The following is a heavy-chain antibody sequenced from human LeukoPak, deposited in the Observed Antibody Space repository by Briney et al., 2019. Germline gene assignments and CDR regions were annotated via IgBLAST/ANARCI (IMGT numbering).Heavy chain of an antibody. CDR1: GFTFSSYW. CDR3: ALGGTRSSFDY. D-gene: IGHD1/OR15-1a*01. J-gene: IGHJ4*02. CDR2: IKQDGSEK. V-gene: IGHV3-7*01. Sequence: PGGFLRLSCAASGFTFSSYWMSWVRQAPGKGLEWVANIKQDGSEKYYVDSVKGRFTISRDNARNSLYLQMYSLRAEDTAVYYCALGGTRSSFDYWGQGTLVTVSS.